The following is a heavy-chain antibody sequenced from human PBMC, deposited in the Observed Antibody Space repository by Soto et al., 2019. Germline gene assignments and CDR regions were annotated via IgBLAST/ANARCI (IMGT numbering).Heavy chain of an antibody. Sequence: SEPLSLTCTVSGGSISSGGYYWSWIRQHPGKGLEWIGYIYYSGSTYYNPSLKSRVTISVDTSKNQFSLKLSAVTAADTAVYYCARDRFERVWFGDNSWTSYFDYSGQRTMVTVSS. J-gene: IGHJ4*02. V-gene: IGHV4-31*03. CDR3: ARDRFERVWFGDNSWTSYFDY. D-gene: IGHD3-10*01. CDR1: GGSISSGGYY. CDR2: IYYSGST.